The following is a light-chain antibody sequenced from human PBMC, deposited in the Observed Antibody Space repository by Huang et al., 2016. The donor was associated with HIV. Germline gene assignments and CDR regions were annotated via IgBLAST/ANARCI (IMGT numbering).Light chain of an antibody. Sequence: EILLTQSPDTLSLSPGERATLSCRASPSVNNNYLAWYQQKPGQAPRLRIYRSSTRATGIPDWFSGSGSGTDFTLTISRLEPDDFAVYYWQQFGSSPPYSFGQGTKLEIK. CDR1: PSVNNNY. V-gene: IGKV3-20*01. CDR2: RSS. CDR3: QQFGSSPPYS. J-gene: IGKJ2*03.